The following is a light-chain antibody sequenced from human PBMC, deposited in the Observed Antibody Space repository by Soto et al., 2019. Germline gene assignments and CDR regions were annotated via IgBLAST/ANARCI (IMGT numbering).Light chain of an antibody. J-gene: IGLJ2*01. Sequence: QSALTQPASVSGSPGQSITISCTGTSSDIGGFNYVSWYQQHPGRAPKLMIYDVSHRPSGVSNRFSGSKSGITASLTISGLQAEDEADYYCSCFTSISSVVFGGGTQLTVL. CDR2: DVS. CDR1: SSDIGGFNY. V-gene: IGLV2-14*03. CDR3: SCFTSISSVV.